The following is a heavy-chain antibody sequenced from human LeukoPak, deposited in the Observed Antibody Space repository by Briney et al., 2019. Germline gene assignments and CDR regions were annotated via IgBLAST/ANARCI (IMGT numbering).Heavy chain of an antibody. CDR2: INHSGST. V-gene: IGHV4-34*01. J-gene: IGHJ5*02. D-gene: IGHD1-26*01. CDR1: GGSFSGYY. CDR3: ARDLVVGATYDWFDP. Sequence: PSETLSLTCAVYGGSFSGYYWSWIRQPPGKGLEWIGEINHSGSTNYNPSLKSRVTISVDTSKNQFSLKLSSVTAADTAVYYCARDLVVGATYDWFDPWGQGTLVTVSS.